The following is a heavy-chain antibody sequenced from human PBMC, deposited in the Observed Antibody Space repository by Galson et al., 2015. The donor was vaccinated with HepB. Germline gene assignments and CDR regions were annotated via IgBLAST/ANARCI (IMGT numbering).Heavy chain of an antibody. CDR2: INPSGGST. CDR1: GYTFTNYY. V-gene: IGHV1-46*01. Sequence: SVKVSCKASGYTFTNYYRHWVRQAPGQGLEWMGIINPSGGSTSYAQKFQGRVTMTRDTSTSTVYMELSSLRSEDTAVYYCARGPRPGSYSNYYYYGMDVWGQGTTVTVSS. D-gene: IGHD3-10*01. CDR3: ARGPRPGSYSNYYYYGMDV. J-gene: IGHJ6*02.